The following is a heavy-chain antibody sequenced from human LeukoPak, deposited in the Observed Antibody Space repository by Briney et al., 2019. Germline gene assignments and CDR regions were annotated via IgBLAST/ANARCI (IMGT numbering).Heavy chain of an antibody. V-gene: IGHV4-59*01. CDR1: GGSISGNY. D-gene: IGHD6-13*01. CDR3: AGEYSSPGDWFDP. Sequence: TSETLSLTCTVSGGSISGNYWSWIRQPPGKGLEWIGYIYYTGSTNYNPSLKSRVTISVDTSKNQFSLRLSSVTAADTAVYYCAGEYSSPGDWFDPWGQGTLVTVSS. J-gene: IGHJ5*02. CDR2: IYYTGST.